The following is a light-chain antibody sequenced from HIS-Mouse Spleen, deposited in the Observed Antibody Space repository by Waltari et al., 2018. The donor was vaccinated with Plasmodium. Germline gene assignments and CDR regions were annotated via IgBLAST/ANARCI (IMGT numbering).Light chain of an antibody. CDR2: AAS. CDR1: QSISSY. J-gene: IGKJ1*01. CDR3: QQSYSTWT. V-gene: IGKV1-39*01. Sequence: IQTTQSPSSLSAPVGDRVIITCQASQSISSYLNWYQQKPGKAPKLLIYAASSLQSGVPSRFSGSGSGTDFTLTISSLQPEDFATYYCQQSYSTWTFGQGTKVEIK.